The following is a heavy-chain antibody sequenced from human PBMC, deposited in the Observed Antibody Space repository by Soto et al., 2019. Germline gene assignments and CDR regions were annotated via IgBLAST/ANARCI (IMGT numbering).Heavy chain of an antibody. CDR3: AKCLFDGDYPPDYCGMDV. D-gene: IGHD4-17*01. CDR2: ISGSGGST. Sequence: EVQLLESGGGLVQPGGSLRLSCAASGFTFSSYAMSWVRQAPGKGPEWVSAISGSGGSTYYADSVKGRFTISRDNSKNKLYLQMNSLRAEDTAVYYCAKCLFDGDYPPDYCGMDVWGQGTTVTVSS. V-gene: IGHV3-23*01. J-gene: IGHJ6*02. CDR1: GFTFSSYA.